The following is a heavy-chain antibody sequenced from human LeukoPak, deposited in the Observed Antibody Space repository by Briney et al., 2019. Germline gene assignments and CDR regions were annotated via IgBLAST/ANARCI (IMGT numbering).Heavy chain of an antibody. CDR1: GGTFSSYA. D-gene: IGHD2-15*01. Sequence: SVKVSCKASGGTFSSYAISWVRQAPGQGLEWMGGIIPIFGTANYAHKFQGRVTITANESTSTAYMELSSLRSEDTAVYYCARAHCSGGSCYSFYLDYWGQGTLVTVSS. CDR3: ARAHCSGGSCYSFYLDY. J-gene: IGHJ4*02. CDR2: IIPIFGTA. V-gene: IGHV1-69*01.